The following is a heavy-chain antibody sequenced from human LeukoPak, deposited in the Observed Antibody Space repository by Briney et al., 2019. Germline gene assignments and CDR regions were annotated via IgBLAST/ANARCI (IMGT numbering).Heavy chain of an antibody. CDR2: ISSSSSYI. CDR3: ARGIVVVPAADAFDY. D-gene: IGHD2-2*01. Sequence: GGSLRLSCAASGFTFSSYSMNWVRQAPGKGLEWVSSISSSSSYIYYADSVKGRFTISRDNAKNSLYLQMNSLRAEDMAVYYCARGIVVVPAADAFDYWGQGTLVTVSS. CDR1: GFTFSSYS. J-gene: IGHJ4*02. V-gene: IGHV3-21*01.